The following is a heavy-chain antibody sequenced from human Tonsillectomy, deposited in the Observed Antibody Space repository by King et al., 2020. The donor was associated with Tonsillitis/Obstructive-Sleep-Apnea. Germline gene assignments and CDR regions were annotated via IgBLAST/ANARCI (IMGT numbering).Heavy chain of an antibody. CDR2: ISGSGCST. CDR3: AKGGGGNGDY. D-gene: IGHD4-23*01. V-gene: IGHV3-23*04. Sequence: LVESGGGLVQPGGSLRLSCAASGFTFSSDAMSWVRQAPGKGLEWVSAISGSGCSTYYADSVKGRFTIFQDNSKNTLYLQMNSLRAEDTAVYYCAKGGGGNGDYWGQGTLVTVSS. CDR1: GFTFSSDA. J-gene: IGHJ4*02.